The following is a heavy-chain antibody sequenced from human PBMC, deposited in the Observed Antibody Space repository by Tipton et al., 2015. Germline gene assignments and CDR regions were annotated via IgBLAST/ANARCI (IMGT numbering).Heavy chain of an antibody. D-gene: IGHD4-17*01. Sequence: GSLRLSCTVSGGSISSPSYYWGWIRQPPGKGLEWIGSIYYSGSTYYNPSFKSRVTISVDTSKNQFSLNLTSVTAADTALYYCANLYVDYDYWGQGTLVTVSS. V-gene: IGHV4-39*01. CDR3: ANLYVDYDY. CDR2: IYYSGST. J-gene: IGHJ4*02. CDR1: GGSISSPSYY.